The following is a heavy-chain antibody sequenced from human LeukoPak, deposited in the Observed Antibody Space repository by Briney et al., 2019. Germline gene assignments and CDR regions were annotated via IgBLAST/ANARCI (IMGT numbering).Heavy chain of an antibody. V-gene: IGHV1-2*02. CDR2: INPNSGGT. J-gene: IGHJ4*02. CDR3: ARVRFLEWPEAFDY. Sequence: ASVQVSCKASGYTFTGYYMHWVRQAPGQGLEWMGWINPNSGGTNYAQKFQGRVTMTRDTSISTAYMELSRLRSDDTAVYYCARVRFLEWPEAFDYWGQGTLVTVSS. D-gene: IGHD3-3*01. CDR1: GYTFTGYY.